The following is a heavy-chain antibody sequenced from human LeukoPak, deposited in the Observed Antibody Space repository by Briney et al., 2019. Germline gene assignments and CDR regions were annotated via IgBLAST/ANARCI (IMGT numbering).Heavy chain of an antibody. CDR3: ARAWSSGWD. J-gene: IGHJ4*02. CDR1: GFTFSSYG. Sequence: GGSLRLSCAASGFTFSSYGMHWVRQAPGKGLVWVSRIDTDGSTTSYADSVKGRFTISRDKAKNTLYLQMNSLRAEDTAVYYCARAWSSGWDWGQGTLVTVCS. CDR2: IDTDGSTT. D-gene: IGHD6-19*01. V-gene: IGHV3-74*01.